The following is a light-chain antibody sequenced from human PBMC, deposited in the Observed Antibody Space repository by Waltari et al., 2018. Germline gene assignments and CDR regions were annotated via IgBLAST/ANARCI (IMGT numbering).Light chain of an antibody. CDR3: AAWDDSLSGVV. Sequence: QSVLTQPPSASGTPGHRVTISCSGSNSNIGRNTVNWYQQLPGTAPKLLIFSNIQRPSGVPDHFSGSRSGTSASLAISGLQSEDEADDYCAAWDDSLSGVVFGGGTKLTVL. J-gene: IGLJ2*01. CDR1: NSNIGRNT. CDR2: SNI. V-gene: IGLV1-44*01.